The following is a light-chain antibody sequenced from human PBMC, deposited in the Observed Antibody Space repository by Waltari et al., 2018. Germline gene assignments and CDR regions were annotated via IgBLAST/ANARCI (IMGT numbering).Light chain of an antibody. Sequence: NFMLAQPHSVSESPGKTVTISCTGSSGSIANHYVPWYQVRPGSGPTTVIYEDNERPSGVPDRFSGSIDRSSNSASLIISRLKTEDEAYYYCQSFDSSNNIVFGGGTKLTVL. CDR3: QSFDSSNNIV. V-gene: IGLV6-57*02. J-gene: IGLJ2*01. CDR2: EDN. CDR1: SGSIANHY.